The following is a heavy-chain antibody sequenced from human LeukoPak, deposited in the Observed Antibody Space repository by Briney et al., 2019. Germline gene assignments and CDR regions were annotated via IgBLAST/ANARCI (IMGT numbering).Heavy chain of an antibody. V-gene: IGHV4-34*01. CDR3: ARARRGGSYLKY. CDR1: GGSFSGYY. D-gene: IGHD1-26*01. J-gene: IGHJ4*02. Sequence: PSETLSLACAVYGGSFSGYYWSWIRQPPGKGLEWIGEINHSGSTNYNPSLKSRVTISVDTSKNQFSLKLSSVTAADTAVYYCARARRGGSYLKYWGQGTLVTVSS. CDR2: INHSGST.